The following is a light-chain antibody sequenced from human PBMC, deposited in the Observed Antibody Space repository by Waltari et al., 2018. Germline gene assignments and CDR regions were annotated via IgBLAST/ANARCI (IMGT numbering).Light chain of an antibody. Sequence: DIQMTQSPSTLSASVGDSVPITSRASQSISSWLAWYQQKPGKAPKLLIYKASSLESGVPSRFSGSGSGTEFTLTISSLQPDDFATYYCQQYNSYSWTFGQGTKVEIK. V-gene: IGKV1-5*03. J-gene: IGKJ1*01. CDR1: QSISSW. CDR2: KAS. CDR3: QQYNSYSWT.